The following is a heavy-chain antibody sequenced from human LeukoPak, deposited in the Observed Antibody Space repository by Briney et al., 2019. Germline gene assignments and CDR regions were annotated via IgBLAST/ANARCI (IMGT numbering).Heavy chain of an antibody. CDR1: GFNFNTYT. V-gene: IGHV3-21*03. D-gene: IGHD5-24*01. CDR2: ISSSNDYI. J-gene: IGHJ4*02. CDR3: TRDLERDGYNRDY. Sequence: WGSLRLSCVASGFNFNTYTINWVRQAPGKGLEWVSSISSSNDYIYYADSVKGRFTISRDNARNSLFLQMNSLRAEDTAVYYCTRDLERDGYNRDYWGQGTLVTVSS.